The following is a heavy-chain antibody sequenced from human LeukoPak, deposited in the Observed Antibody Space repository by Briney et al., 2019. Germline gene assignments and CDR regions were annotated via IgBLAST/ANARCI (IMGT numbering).Heavy chain of an antibody. J-gene: IGHJ4*02. CDR3: ARQAGFKYYDSPLLFYY. V-gene: IGHV4-39*01. CDR2: IYYSGST. CDR1: GGSISSSSYY. Sequence: SETLSLTCTVSGGSISSSSYYWGWIRQPPGKGLEWIGSIYYSGSTNYNPSLKSRVTISVDTSKNQFSLKLSSVTAADTAVYYCARQAGFKYYDSPLLFYYWGQGTLVTVSS. D-gene: IGHD3-22*01.